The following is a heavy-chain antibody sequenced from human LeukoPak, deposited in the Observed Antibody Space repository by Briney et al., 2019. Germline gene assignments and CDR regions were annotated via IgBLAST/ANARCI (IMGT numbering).Heavy chain of an antibody. CDR3: ARVGRDGYSESFDY. Sequence: GGSLRLSCAASGFTFSNYYMSWIRQAPGNGLEWVSYISSSGSTIYYADSVKGRFTISRDNAKNSLYLQMNSLRAEDTAVYYCARVGRDGYSESFDYWGQGTLVTVSS. CDR2: ISSSGSTI. D-gene: IGHD5-24*01. CDR1: GFTFSNYY. V-gene: IGHV3-11*01. J-gene: IGHJ4*02.